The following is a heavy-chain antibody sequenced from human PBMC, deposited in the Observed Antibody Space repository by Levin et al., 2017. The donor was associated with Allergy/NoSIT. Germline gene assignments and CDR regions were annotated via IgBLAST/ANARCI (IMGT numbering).Heavy chain of an antibody. J-gene: IGHJ4*02. CDR2: INHSGNT. D-gene: IGHD6-19*01. Sequence: NAGGSLRLSCAVYSGSFSDYYWSWVRQPPGKGLEWIGEINHSGNTNYNPSLKSRVTISVDTSKNQFSLKLSSVTAADTAVYYCARAVAGNDYWGQGTLVTVSS. V-gene: IGHV4-34*01. CDR1: SGSFSDYY. CDR3: ARAVAGNDY.